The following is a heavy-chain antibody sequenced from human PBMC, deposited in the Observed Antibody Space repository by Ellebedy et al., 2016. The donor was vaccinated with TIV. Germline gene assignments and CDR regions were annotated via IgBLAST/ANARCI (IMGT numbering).Heavy chain of an antibody. V-gene: IGHV4-30-4*01. Sequence: SETLSLXXTVSGGSISSGDYYWSWIRQPPGKGLEWIGYIYYSGSTYYNPSLKSRVTISVDTSKNQFSLKLSSVTAADTAVYYCARDKGYYDSSGYRYYYYGMDVWGQGTTVTVSS. J-gene: IGHJ6*02. D-gene: IGHD3-22*01. CDR1: GGSISSGDYY. CDR2: IYYSGST. CDR3: ARDKGYYDSSGYRYYYYGMDV.